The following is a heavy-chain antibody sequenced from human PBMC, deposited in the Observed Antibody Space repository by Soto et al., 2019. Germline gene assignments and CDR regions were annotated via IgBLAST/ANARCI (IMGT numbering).Heavy chain of an antibody. J-gene: IGHJ6*02. CDR3: AKGPTIFGVVISSDYYYGMYV. CDR1: GFTFSSSA. D-gene: IGHD3-3*01. Sequence: PVGSLRLSCAASGFTFSSSAMSWVRQAPGRGLEWVSAISGSGAGTYYADSVKGRFTISRDNSKNTLYLQMSGLRAEDTAVYYCAKGPTIFGVVISSDYYYGMYVWGQGTPLTVSS. CDR2: ISGSGAGT. V-gene: IGHV3-23*01.